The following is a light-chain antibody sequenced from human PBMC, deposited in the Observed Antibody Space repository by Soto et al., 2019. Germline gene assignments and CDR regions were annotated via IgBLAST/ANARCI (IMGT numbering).Light chain of an antibody. CDR1: QDISNY. Sequence: DIQMTQSPSPLSASVGDRVTTACQASQDISNYLNWYQQKPGKAPKLLIHDASNLETGRPSRFSVSGSGTDSASTISSLQPVDIATYYCQQYDNLPLFTFGPGTKVDIK. CDR2: DAS. CDR3: QQYDNLPLFT. J-gene: IGKJ3*01. V-gene: IGKV1-33*01.